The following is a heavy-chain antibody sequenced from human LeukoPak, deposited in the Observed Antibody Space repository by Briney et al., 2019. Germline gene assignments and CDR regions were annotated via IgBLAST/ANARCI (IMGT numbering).Heavy chain of an antibody. J-gene: IGHJ4*02. V-gene: IGHV3-21*01. CDR2: ISSSRSSYI. Sequence: GGSLRLSCAASGFTFSNYNMNWVRQAPGKGLEWVSTISSSRSSYIYYADSVKGRFTISRDNAKNSLYLQMNSLRAEDTAVYYCARDRREQWLSVDYWGQGTLVTVSS. D-gene: IGHD6-19*01. CDR3: ARDRREQWLSVDY. CDR1: GFTFSNYN.